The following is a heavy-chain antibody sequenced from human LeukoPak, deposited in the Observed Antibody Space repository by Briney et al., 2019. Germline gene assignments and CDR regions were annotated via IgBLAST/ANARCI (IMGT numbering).Heavy chain of an antibody. V-gene: IGHV4-39*07. Sequence: SETLSLTCTVSGGSISSSSYYWGWIRQPPGKGLEWIGSIYYSGSTYYNPSLKSRVTISVDTSKNQFSLKLSSVTAADTAVYYCARTPRYNWNDPDYWGQGTLVTVSS. J-gene: IGHJ4*02. CDR3: ARTPRYNWNDPDY. CDR2: IYYSGST. CDR1: GGSISSSSYY. D-gene: IGHD1-1*01.